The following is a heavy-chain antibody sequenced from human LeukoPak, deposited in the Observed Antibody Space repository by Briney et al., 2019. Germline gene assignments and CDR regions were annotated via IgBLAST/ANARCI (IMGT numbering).Heavy chain of an antibody. CDR1: GFTFNNYA. J-gene: IGHJ4*02. CDR2: ISSSSSDI. V-gene: IGHV3-21*01. CDR3: ARASLLWFGEFPFDY. D-gene: IGHD3-10*01. Sequence: GGSLRLSCVSSGFTFNNYAMNWVRRAPGKGLEWVSYISSSSSDIYYADSLKGRFTISRDNAKNSLYLQMNSLRAEDTAVYYCARASLLWFGEFPFDYWGQGTLVTVSS.